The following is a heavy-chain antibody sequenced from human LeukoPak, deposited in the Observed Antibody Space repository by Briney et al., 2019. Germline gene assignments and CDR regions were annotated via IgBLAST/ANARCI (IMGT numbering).Heavy chain of an antibody. CDR2: IKQDGSEK. D-gene: IGHD3-16*02. J-gene: IGHJ3*02. Sequence: GGSLRLSCAASGFTFSSYWMSWVRQAPGKGLEWVANIKQDGSEKYYVDSVKGRFTISRDNAKNSLYLQMNSLRAEDTAVYYCASKYYDYVWGSYRPDAFDIWGQGTTVTVSS. CDR1: GFTFSSYW. V-gene: IGHV3-7*01. CDR3: ASKYYDYVWGSYRPDAFDI.